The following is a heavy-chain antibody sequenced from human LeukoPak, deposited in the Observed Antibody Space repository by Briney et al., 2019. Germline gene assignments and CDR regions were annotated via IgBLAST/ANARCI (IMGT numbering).Heavy chain of an antibody. Sequence: ASVKVSCKASGYTFTSYAMHWVRQAPGQGLEWMGGIIPIFGTANYAQKFQGRVTITADESTSTAYMELSSLRSEDTAVYYCAADYITYFDYWGQGTLVTVSS. CDR3: AADYITYFDY. CDR1: GYTFTSYA. CDR2: IIPIFGTA. J-gene: IGHJ4*02. V-gene: IGHV1-69*13. D-gene: IGHD3-10*01.